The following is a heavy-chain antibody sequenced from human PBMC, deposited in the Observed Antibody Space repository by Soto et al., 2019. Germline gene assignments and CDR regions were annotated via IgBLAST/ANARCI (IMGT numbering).Heavy chain of an antibody. D-gene: IGHD3-16*01. CDR3: GKGSDYVLKGTPFHKVQYYYYYMDV. CDR2: ISGSGDNK. V-gene: IGHV3-23*01. Sequence: EVQLLESGGALVQSGGSLRLSCAASGFTFSNFAMSWVRQAPGKGLEWVSGISGSGDNKAHADSVKGRFTISRDNSKNTLYLQMNSLRAEDTAVYYCGKGSDYVLKGTPFHKVQYYYYYMDVWCKGTTVTVSS. CDR1: GFTFSNFA. J-gene: IGHJ6*03.